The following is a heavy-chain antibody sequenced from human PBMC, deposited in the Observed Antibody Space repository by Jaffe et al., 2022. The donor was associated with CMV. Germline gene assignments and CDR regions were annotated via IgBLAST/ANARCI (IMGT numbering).Heavy chain of an antibody. D-gene: IGHD3-3*01. J-gene: IGHJ6*02. CDR2: ISAYNGNT. CDR1: GYTFTSYG. V-gene: IGHV1-18*01. CDR3: ARDRRYYDFWSGYYTTPRTYYYGMDV. Sequence: QVQLVQSGAEVKKPGASVKVSCKASGYTFTSYGISWVRQAPGQGLEWMGWISAYNGNTNYAQKLQGRVTMTTDTSTSTAYMELRSLRSDDTAVYYCARDRRYYDFWSGYYTTPRTYYYGMDVWGQGTTVTVSS.